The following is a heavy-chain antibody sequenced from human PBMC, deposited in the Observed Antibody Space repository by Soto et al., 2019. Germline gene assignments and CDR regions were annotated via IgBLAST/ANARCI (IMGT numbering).Heavy chain of an antibody. V-gene: IGHV4-39*01. D-gene: IGHD3-22*01. Sequence: QLRLQESGPGLVKPSETLSLTCTVSGGSIGSSTCYWGWIRQPPGKGLEGIGSRYFGGNTYYNPSLRSRFTWSVTPSKNHFSLKLSSVTAAAPAVCCGSRQPYDSRGYYYWTWGQGALVTVSS. CDR3: SRQPYDSRGYYYWT. CDR2: RYFGGNT. CDR1: GGSIGSSTCY. J-gene: IGHJ5*02.